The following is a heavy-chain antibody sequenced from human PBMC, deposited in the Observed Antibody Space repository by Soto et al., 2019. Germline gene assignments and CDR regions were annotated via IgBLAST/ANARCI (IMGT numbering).Heavy chain of an antibody. CDR3: ARDGDYINWFDT. J-gene: IGHJ5*02. CDR1: GFTFSDYY. Sequence: XGSLRLTCAASGFTFSDYYMSWIRQAPGKGLEWVSYISSSSSYTNYADSVKGRFTISRDNAKNSLYLQMNSLRAEDTAVYYCARDGDYINWFDTWGQGTLVTVSS. CDR2: ISSSSSYT. D-gene: IGHD7-27*01. V-gene: IGHV3-11*06.